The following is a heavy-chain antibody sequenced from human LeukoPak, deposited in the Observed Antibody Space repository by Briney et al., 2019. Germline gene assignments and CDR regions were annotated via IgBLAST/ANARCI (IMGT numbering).Heavy chain of an antibody. J-gene: IGHJ6*03. V-gene: IGHV4-39*01. CDR3: ARHSYLLNWSGYYTDYYYYMDV. Sequence: PSETLSLTCTVSGGSISSSSYYWGWICQPPGKGLEWIGSIYYSGSTYYNPSLKSRVTISVDTSKNQFSLKLSSVTAADTAVYYCARHSYLLNWSGYYTDYYYYMDVWGKGTTVTVS. CDR1: GGSISSSSYY. CDR2: IYYSGST. D-gene: IGHD3-3*01.